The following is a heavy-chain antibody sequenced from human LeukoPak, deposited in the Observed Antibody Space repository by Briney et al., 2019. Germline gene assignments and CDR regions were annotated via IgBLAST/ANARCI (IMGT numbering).Heavy chain of an antibody. J-gene: IGHJ3*02. CDR2: IIPILGIA. CDR1: GGTFSSYA. CDR3: AREVAGGDGYNALDI. D-gene: IGHD5-24*01. Sequence: GASVKVSCKASGGTFSSYAISWVRQAPGQGLEWMGRIIPILGIANYAQKFQGRVTITADKSTSTAYMELSSLRSEDTAVYYCAREVAGGDGYNALDIWGQGTMVTVSS. V-gene: IGHV1-69*04.